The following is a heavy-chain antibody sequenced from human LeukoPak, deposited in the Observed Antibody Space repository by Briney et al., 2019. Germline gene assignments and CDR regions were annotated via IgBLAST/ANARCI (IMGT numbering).Heavy chain of an antibody. V-gene: IGHV1-69*01. CDR1: GGTFSSYA. J-gene: IGHJ6*04. CDR2: IIPIFGTA. D-gene: IGHD3-9*01. Sequence: SVKVSCKASGGTFSSYAISWVRQAPGQGLEWMGGIIPIFGTANHAQKFQGRVTITADESTSTAYMELSSLRSEDTAVYYCATLRPKLRYFDWSMGYYGMDVWGKGTTVTVSS. CDR3: ATLRPKLRYFDWSMGYYGMDV.